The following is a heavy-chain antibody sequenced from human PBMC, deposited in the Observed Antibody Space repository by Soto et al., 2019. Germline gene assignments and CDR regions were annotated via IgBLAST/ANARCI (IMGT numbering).Heavy chain of an antibody. J-gene: IGHJ6*02. CDR2: ISWDGGST. D-gene: IGHD3-22*01. Sequence: EVQLVESGGVVVQPGGSLRLSCAASGFTFDDYTMHWVRQAPGKGLEWVSLISWDGGSTYYADSVKGRFTISRDNSKNSLYLQMNSPRTEDTALYYCAKGSGYYTYYYYGMDGWGQGTTVTVS. CDR3: AKGSGYYTYYYYGMDG. V-gene: IGHV3-43*01. CDR1: GFTFDDYT.